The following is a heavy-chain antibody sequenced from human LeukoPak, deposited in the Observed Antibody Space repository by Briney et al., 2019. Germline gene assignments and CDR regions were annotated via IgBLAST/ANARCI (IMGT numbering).Heavy chain of an antibody. CDR2: ISSDGATQ. CDR1: GFTLDNYG. CDR3: AKGCLGGGNCFFFQH. Sequence: PGRSLRLSCAASGFTLDNYGMHWVRQAPGKGLEWVADISSDGATQYYADSVKGRFTISRDNSKNTLNLQMNSLRPGDTAVYYCAKGCLGGGNCFFFQHWGQGTLITVSS. V-gene: IGHV3-30*18. D-gene: IGHD4-23*01. J-gene: IGHJ1*01.